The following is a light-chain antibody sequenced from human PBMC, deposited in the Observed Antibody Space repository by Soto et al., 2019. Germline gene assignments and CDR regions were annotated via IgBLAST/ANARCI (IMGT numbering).Light chain of an antibody. CDR3: TSYAGTYSFFYV. V-gene: IGLV1-40*01. J-gene: IGLJ1*01. CDR1: SSNIGSTYD. CDR2: GNT. Sequence: QSVLTQPPSVSGAPGQRVTISCTGSSSNIGSTYDVQWYQQLPGTAPKLLIHGNTKRPSGVPDRFSGSKSGTSASLAVSGLQAEDEADYYCTSYAGTYSFFYVFGTGTKVTVL.